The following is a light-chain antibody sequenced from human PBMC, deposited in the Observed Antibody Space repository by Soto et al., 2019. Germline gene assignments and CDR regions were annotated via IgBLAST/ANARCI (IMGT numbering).Light chain of an antibody. J-gene: IGKJ1*01. CDR2: GAS. CDR3: LQYGSSPRT. V-gene: IGKV3-20*01. CDR1: QSVSSY. Sequence: EIVLTQSPGTLSLSPGERATLSCWASQSVSSYLAWYQQKPGQAPRLLIYGASSRATGIPDRFSGSGSGTDFTLTISRLEPEDFAVYYCLQYGSSPRTFGQGTKVEIK.